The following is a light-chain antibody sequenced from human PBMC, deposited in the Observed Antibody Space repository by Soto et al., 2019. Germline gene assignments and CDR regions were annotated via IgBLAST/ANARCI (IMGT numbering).Light chain of an antibody. CDR2: DAS. V-gene: IGKV3-11*01. J-gene: IGKJ4*01. Sequence: EIVLTQSPATLSVSPGETATLSCRASQSVSSSLAWYQQKPGQAPRLLIYDASNRAADIPARFSASGSGTDFTLTISSLEPEDFAVYYCQHRSNWLSLTFGGGTKVDIK. CDR1: QSVSSS. CDR3: QHRSNWLSLT.